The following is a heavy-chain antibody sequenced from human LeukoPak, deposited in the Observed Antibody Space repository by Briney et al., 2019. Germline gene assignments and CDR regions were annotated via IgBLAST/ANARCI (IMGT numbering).Heavy chain of an antibody. CDR3: VRPYCSTIRCPIMVFDY. Sequence: AGESLKISCKGSGYTFNSYWIGWVRQKPGKGLEWMGIIYPGDSDTRYSPSFQGQVTISADKSISTAYLQWGSLKASDTAMYYCVRPYCSTIRCPIMVFDYWGQGTLVTVSS. D-gene: IGHD2-2*01. V-gene: IGHV5-51*01. J-gene: IGHJ4*02. CDR1: GYTFNSYW. CDR2: IYPGDSDT.